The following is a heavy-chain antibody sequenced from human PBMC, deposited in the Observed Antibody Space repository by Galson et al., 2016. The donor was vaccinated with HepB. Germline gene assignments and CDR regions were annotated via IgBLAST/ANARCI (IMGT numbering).Heavy chain of an antibody. V-gene: IGHV3-33*01. J-gene: IGHJ4*02. CDR2: IGRDGVNR. Sequence: SLRLSCAASGFMFNRYGMHWVRQAPGKGLEWVAVIGRDGVNRFYGGSVKGRFTISRDNSKNTLDLQMNSLRAEDTALYYCVRDDDKSGNNLDYWGQGTLVTVPS. D-gene: IGHD1/OR15-1a*01. CDR3: VRDDDKSGNNLDY. CDR1: GFMFNRYG.